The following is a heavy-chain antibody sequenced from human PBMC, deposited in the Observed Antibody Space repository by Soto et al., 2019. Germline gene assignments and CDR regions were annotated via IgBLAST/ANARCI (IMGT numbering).Heavy chain of an antibody. CDR3: ARVGGVAARTFDY. CDR1: GGSISPFY. D-gene: IGHD2-15*01. CDR2: LYYSGNT. Sequence: ERLGRAGAVSGGSISPFYWSWVRQPPGKGLEWIGYLYYSGNTNYNPSLKSLVTISVDASKNQVSLRLTSVTAADTAVYYCARVGGVAARTFDYWGQGTVVTVYS. V-gene: IGHV4-59*01. J-gene: IGHJ4*02.